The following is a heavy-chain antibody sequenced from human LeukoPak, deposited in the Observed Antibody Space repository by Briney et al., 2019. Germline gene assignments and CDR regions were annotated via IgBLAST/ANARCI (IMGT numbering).Heavy chain of an antibody. J-gene: IGHJ1*01. CDR2: IYYSGIT. D-gene: IGHD2-15*01. V-gene: IGHV4-59*01. Sequence: SETLSLTCTVSGGSISSSYWTWIRQPPGKGLEWIGYIYYSGITDYNPSLRSRVTISVDTSKNQFSLKLSSVTAADTAVYYCAREDYCGGGSCYSGYFQHWGQGTLVTVSS. CDR3: AREDYCGGGSCYSGYFQH. CDR1: GGSISSSY.